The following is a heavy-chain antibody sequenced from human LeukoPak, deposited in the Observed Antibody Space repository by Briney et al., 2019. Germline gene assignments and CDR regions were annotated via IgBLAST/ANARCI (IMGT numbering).Heavy chain of an antibody. Sequence: SETLSLTCTVSGGSISSYYWSWIRQPAGKGLEWIGRIYTSGSTNYNLSLKSRVTMLVDTSKNQLSLKLTFVTAADTAVYYCAREYYDTSGYYFAYWGQGTLVTVSS. J-gene: IGHJ4*02. D-gene: IGHD3-22*01. CDR2: IYTSGST. V-gene: IGHV4-4*07. CDR3: AREYYDTSGYYFAY. CDR1: GGSISSYY.